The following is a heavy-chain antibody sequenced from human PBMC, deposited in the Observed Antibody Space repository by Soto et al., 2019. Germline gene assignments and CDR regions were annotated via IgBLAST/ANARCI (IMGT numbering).Heavy chain of an antibody. J-gene: IGHJ6*02. CDR2: IYPGDSDT. Sequence: PVESQKDSWKGAEDSITGHCVGWVRQKPGQVLEWMGIIYPGDSDTIYSPSFEGQFTISADKSITPAYLQWSSLKASDTAIYYCARLGGHGDRNADYFDYGMEVWGQGTPVTVSS. D-gene: IGHD4-17*01. CDR1: EDSITGHC. V-gene: IGHV5-51*01. CDR3: ARLGGHGDRNADYFDYGMEV.